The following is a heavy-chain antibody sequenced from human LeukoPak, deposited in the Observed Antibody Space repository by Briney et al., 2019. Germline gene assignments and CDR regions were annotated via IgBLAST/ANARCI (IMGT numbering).Heavy chain of an antibody. CDR1: GFTFSSYS. V-gene: IGHV3-21*01. D-gene: IGHD6-13*01. CDR2: ISSSSSYI. Sequence: GGSLRLSCAASGFTFSSYSMNWVRQAPGKGLELVSSISSSSSYIYYADSVKGRFTISRDNAKNSLYLQMNSLRAEDTAVYYCARDRGDGQQLFDYWGQGTLVTVSS. CDR3: ARDRGDGQQLFDY. J-gene: IGHJ4*02.